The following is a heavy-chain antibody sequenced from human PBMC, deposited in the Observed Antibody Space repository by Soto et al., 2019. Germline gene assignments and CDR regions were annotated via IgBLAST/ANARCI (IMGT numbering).Heavy chain of an antibody. Sequence: QVQLVQSGAEVKKPGASVKVSCKASGYTFTRYAMHWVRQAPXXXXXWMGWINAGNGNTKYSQKFQGRVTISRDTSASTANMELSSLRSEDTAVYYCARGSGNYYYYGMDVWGQGTTVTVSS. CDR1: GYTFTRYA. CDR3: ARGSGNYYYYGMDV. J-gene: IGHJ6*02. D-gene: IGHD3-10*01. CDR2: INAGNGNT. V-gene: IGHV1-3*01.